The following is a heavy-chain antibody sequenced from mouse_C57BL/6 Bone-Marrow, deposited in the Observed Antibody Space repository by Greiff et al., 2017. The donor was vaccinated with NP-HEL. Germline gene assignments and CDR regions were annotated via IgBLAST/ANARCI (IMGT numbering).Heavy chain of an antibody. D-gene: IGHD4-1*01. CDR3: TKDWDGPWFAY. CDR2: IDPENGDT. Sequence: DVQLQESGAELVRPGASVKLSCTASGFNIKDDYMHWVKQRPEQGLEWIGWIDPENGDTEYASKFQGKATITADTSSNTAYLQLSSLTSEDTAVYYCTKDWDGPWFAYWGQGTLVTVSA. V-gene: IGHV14-4*01. CDR1: GFNIKDDY. J-gene: IGHJ3*01.